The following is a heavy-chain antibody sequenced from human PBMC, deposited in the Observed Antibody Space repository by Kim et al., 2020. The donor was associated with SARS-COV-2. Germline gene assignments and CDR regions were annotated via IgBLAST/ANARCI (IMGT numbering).Heavy chain of an antibody. CDR1: GGSFSGYY. CDR3: ASSPAYYYGSGSYLPFDY. Sequence: SETLSLTCAVYGGSFSGYYWSWIRQPPGKGLEWIGEINHSGSTNYNPSLKSRVTISVDTSKNQFSLKLSSVTAADTAVYYCASSPAYYYGSGSYLPFDYWGQGTLVTVSS. CDR2: INHSGST. V-gene: IGHV4-34*01. J-gene: IGHJ4*02. D-gene: IGHD3-10*01.